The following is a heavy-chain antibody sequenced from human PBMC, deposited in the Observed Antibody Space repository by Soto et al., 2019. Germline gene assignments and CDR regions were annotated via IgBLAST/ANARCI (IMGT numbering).Heavy chain of an antibody. D-gene: IGHD3-10*01. V-gene: IGHV2-5*01. J-gene: IGHJ4*02. CDR2: IYWNDDK. CDR3: ARLSSQMASFDY. CDR1: GFSLSTSGVG. Sequence: QITLKESGPTLVKPTQTLTLTCTFSGFSLSTSGVGVGWIRQPPGKALEWLALIYWNDDKRYSPSLESRLTITKDTSKNQVVLTMTNMDPVDTATYYCARLSSQMASFDYWGQGTLVPVSS.